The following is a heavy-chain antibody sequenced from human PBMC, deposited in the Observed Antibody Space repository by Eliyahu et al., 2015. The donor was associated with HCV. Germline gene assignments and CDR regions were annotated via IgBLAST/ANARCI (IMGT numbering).Heavy chain of an antibody. CDR1: GFSFSSYA. Sequence: QVQLVESGGGVVHPGRSLRLFCEASGFSFSSYAMHWVRQAPGKGLEWVAALWYDGSNKFYADSVKGRFTISRDNSKNTVFLQMTSLTGDDTAVYYCARDRLSSFYYYGMDVWGQGTTVTVSS. CDR2: LWYDGSNK. V-gene: IGHV3-33*08. D-gene: IGHD6-6*01. CDR3: ARDRLSSFYYYGMDV. J-gene: IGHJ6*02.